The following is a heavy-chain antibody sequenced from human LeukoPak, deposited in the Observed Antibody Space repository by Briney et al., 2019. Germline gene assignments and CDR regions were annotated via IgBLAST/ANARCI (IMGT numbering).Heavy chain of an antibody. CDR1: GGSIDTYY. CDR2: IYFSGST. D-gene: IGHD6-13*01. CDR3: ARHGSSYSFDC. Sequence: PSETLSLTCTVSGGSIDTYYWSWIRQPPGKGLEWIGYIYFSGSTDYKPSLRSRVTISLDTSKNQFSLRLSSVTAADTAVYYCARHGSSYSFDCWGQGILVTVSS. V-gene: IGHV4-59*08. J-gene: IGHJ4*02.